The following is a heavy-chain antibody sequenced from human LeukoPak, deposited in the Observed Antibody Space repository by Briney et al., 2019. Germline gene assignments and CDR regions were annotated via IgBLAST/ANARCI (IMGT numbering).Heavy chain of an antibody. J-gene: IGHJ4*02. D-gene: IGHD2-15*01. Sequence: SETLSLTCTVSGGSISSYYWSWIRQPAGKGLEWIGRIYTSGSTNYNPSLKSRVTMSVDTSKNQFSLKLCSVTAADTAVYYCARHPGYCSGGSCSYFDYWGQGTLVTVSS. CDR3: ARHPGYCSGGSCSYFDY. V-gene: IGHV4-4*07. CDR2: IYTSGST. CDR1: GGSISSYY.